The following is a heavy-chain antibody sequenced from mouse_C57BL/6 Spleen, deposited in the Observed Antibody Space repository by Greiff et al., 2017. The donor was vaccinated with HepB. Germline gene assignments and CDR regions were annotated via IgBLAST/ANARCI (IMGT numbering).Heavy chain of an antibody. CDR1: GYTFTSYW. CDR3: ARLKEWPLDY. CDR2: IHPNSGST. V-gene: IGHV1-64*01. J-gene: IGHJ2*01. Sequence: QVQLKQSGAELVKPGASVKLSCKASGYTFTSYWMHWVKQRPGQGLEWIGMIHPNSGSTNYNEKFKSKATLTVDKSSSTAYMQLSSLTSEDSAVYYCARLKEWPLDYWGQGTTLTVSS.